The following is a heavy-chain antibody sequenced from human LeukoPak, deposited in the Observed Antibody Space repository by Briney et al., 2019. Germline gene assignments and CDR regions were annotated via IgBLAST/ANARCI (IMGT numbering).Heavy chain of an antibody. CDR3: AKDRGVRSDI. CDR2: MSGSGGST. Sequence: GESLKISCAASGFTFNSYAMSWVRQAPGKGLEWVSAMSGSGGSTYYADSVKGRFTISRDNAKNTLYLQMNSLRAEDTAVYYCAKDRGVRSDIWGQGTMVTVSS. V-gene: IGHV3-23*01. CDR1: GFTFNSYA. D-gene: IGHD4-17*01. J-gene: IGHJ3*02.